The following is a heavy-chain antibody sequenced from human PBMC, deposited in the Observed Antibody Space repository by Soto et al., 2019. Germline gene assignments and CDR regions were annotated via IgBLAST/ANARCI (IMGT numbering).Heavy chain of an antibody. CDR3: ARRPDNDILTGYYNYYYYGIDV. Sequence: QLQLQESGPGLVKPSETLSLTCTVSGGSISSSSYYWGWIRQPPGQGLECIGSIYYSGSTYYNPSLNSRVTIPVDTSKNQISLTPSSVAGADTAVYDSARRPDNDILTGYYNYYYYGIDVWGQGTTVTVAS. D-gene: IGHD3-9*01. V-gene: IGHV4-39*01. CDR1: GGSISSSSYY. CDR2: IYYSGST. J-gene: IGHJ6*02.